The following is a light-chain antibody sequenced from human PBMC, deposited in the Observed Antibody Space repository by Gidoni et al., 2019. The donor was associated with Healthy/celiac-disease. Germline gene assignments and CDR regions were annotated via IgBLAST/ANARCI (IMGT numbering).Light chain of an antibody. Sequence: SELTQPPSVSVSPGQTASITCSGDKLGDKYACWYQQKPGQSPVLVIYQDSKRPSGIPERFSGSNSGNTATLTISGTQAMDEADYYCQAWDSSTGEVFGGGTKLTVL. CDR2: QDS. J-gene: IGLJ2*01. V-gene: IGLV3-1*01. CDR1: KLGDKY. CDR3: QAWDSSTGEV.